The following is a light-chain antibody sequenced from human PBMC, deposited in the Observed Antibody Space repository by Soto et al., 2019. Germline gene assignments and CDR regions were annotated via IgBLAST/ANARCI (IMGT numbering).Light chain of an antibody. V-gene: IGLV2-14*03. CDR2: DVS. J-gene: IGLJ1*01. CDR1: SSDIGGYNY. Sequence: QSVLTQPASVSGSPGQSITISCTGTSSDIGGYNYVSWYQQYPGKAPKLMIFDVSNRPSGISNRFSGSKSGNTASLTISGLQAEDEADYYCKSFTSSTTYVFGTGTKLTVL. CDR3: KSFTSSTTYV.